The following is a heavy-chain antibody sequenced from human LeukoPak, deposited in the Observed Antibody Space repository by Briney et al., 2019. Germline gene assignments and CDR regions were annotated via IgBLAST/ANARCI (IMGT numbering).Heavy chain of an antibody. V-gene: IGHV4-39*07. J-gene: IGHJ6*03. Sequence: SETLSLTCTVSGGSISSNDHYWGWIRQPPGKGLEWMGSIHYSGSTYYKPSLKSRVTISIDTSKNQFSLKLSSVTAADTAVYYCARAEYSSSWDGYYYYYMDVWGKGTTVTVSS. CDR2: IHYSGST. D-gene: IGHD6-13*01. CDR1: GGSISSNDHY. CDR3: ARAEYSSSWDGYYYYYMDV.